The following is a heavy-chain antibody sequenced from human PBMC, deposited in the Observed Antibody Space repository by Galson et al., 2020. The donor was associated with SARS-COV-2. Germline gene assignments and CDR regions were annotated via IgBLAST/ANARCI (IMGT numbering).Heavy chain of an antibody. CDR2: IYPGDSDT. CDR1: GYSFISYW. V-gene: IGHV5-51*01. Sequence: GESLKLSCKGSGYSFISYWIGWVRQMPGKGLEWMGIIYPGDSDTRYSPSFQGQVTISADKSISTAYLQWSSLKASDTAMYYCVRQPTVTTNFDYWGQGTLVTVSS. CDR3: VRQPTVTTNFDY. D-gene: IGHD4-17*01. J-gene: IGHJ4*02.